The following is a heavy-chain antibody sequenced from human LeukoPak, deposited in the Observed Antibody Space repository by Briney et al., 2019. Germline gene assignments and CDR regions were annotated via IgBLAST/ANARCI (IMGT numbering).Heavy chain of an antibody. Sequence: GASVKVSCKASGYTFTGYYMHWVRQAPGQGLEWMGWINPNSGGTNYAQKFQGRVTMTRDTSISTAYMELSRLRSDDTAVYYCARVFATYYDSSGYYSGGPSSRVPFFDYWGQGTLVTVSS. CDR3: ARVFATYYDSSGYYSGGPSSRVPFFDY. CDR2: INPNSGGT. J-gene: IGHJ4*02. D-gene: IGHD3-22*01. V-gene: IGHV1-2*02. CDR1: GYTFTGYY.